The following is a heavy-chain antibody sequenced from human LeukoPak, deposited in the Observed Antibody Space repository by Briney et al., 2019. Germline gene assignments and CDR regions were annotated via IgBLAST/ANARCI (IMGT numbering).Heavy chain of an antibody. Sequence: SQTLSLTCAVSGGSISSGGYSWSWIRQPPGKGLEWIGYIYHSGSTYYNPSLKSRVTISVDRSKNQFSLKLSSVTAADTAVYYCAINYDSSGYYWPPNFDYWGQGTLVTVSS. CDR3: AINYDSSGYYWPPNFDY. CDR2: IYHSGST. CDR1: GGSISSGGYS. J-gene: IGHJ4*02. D-gene: IGHD3-22*01. V-gene: IGHV4-30-2*01.